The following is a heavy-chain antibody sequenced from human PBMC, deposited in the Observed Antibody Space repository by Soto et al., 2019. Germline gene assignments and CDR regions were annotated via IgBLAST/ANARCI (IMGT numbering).Heavy chain of an antibody. CDR1: GFTFSGFS. CDR2: IRHTGDDI. CDR3: VRDLWGFDY. Sequence: PGGSLRLSCSASGFTFSGFSMHWVRQAPGKGLEYVAVIRHTGDDIYYADSVKGRFTISRDNSNNMLYLQMGNLRPEDTAVYYCVRDLWGFDYWGQGTLVTVSS. D-gene: IGHD2-21*01. V-gene: IGHV3-64D*06. J-gene: IGHJ4*02.